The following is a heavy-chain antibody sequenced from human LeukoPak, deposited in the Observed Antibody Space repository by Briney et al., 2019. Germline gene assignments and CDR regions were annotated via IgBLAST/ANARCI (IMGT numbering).Heavy chain of an antibody. V-gene: IGHV4-4*07. Sequence: SETLSLTCTVSGGSISSYYWSRIRQPAGKGLEWIGRIYTSGSTNYNPSLKSRATMSVDTSKNQFSLKLSSVTAADTAVYYCARDRIGRWNDNWFDPWGQGTLVTVSS. CDR1: GGSISSYY. J-gene: IGHJ5*02. CDR3: ARDRIGRWNDNWFDP. CDR2: IYTSGST. D-gene: IGHD1-1*01.